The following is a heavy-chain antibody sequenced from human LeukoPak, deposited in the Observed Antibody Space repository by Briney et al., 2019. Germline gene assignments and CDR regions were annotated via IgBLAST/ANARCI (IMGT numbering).Heavy chain of an antibody. CDR2: ISAYNGNT. J-gene: IGHJ4*02. CDR1: GYTFSSYG. D-gene: IGHD3-3*01. Sequence: ASVKVSCKASGYTFSSYGISWVRQAPGQGLEWMGGISAYNGNTNYAQKLQGRVTMTTDTSTSTAYMELRSLRSDDTAVYYCARDGREAYDFWSGYQYYFDYWGQGTLVTVSS. V-gene: IGHV1-18*01. CDR3: ARDGREAYDFWSGYQYYFDY.